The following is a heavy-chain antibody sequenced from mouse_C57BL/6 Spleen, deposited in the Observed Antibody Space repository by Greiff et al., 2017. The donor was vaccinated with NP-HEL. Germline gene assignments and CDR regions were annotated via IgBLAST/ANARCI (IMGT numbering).Heavy chain of an antibody. CDR2: IYPGDGDT. Sequence: LKQSGASVKISCKASGYAFSSYWMNWVKQRPGKGLEWIGQIYPGDGDTNYNGKFKGKATLTADKSSSTAYMQLSSLTSEDSAVYFCARRREERYFDVWGTGTTVTVSS. CDR1: GYAFSSYW. J-gene: IGHJ1*03. CDR3: ARRREERYFDV. V-gene: IGHV1-80*01.